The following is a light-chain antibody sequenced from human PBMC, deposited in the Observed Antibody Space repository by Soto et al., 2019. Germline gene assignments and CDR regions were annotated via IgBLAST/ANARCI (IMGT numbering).Light chain of an antibody. CDR3: CSYAGISTWV. CDR2: EGS. V-gene: IGLV2-23*01. J-gene: IGLJ3*02. Sequence: QSALTQPASVSGSPGQSITISCTGTSSNVGSYNLVSWYQQHPGKAPKLMIYEGSQRPSGVSNRFSGSKSANTASLTISGLQAEDEADYYCCSYAGISTWVFGGGTKVTVL. CDR1: SSNVGSYNL.